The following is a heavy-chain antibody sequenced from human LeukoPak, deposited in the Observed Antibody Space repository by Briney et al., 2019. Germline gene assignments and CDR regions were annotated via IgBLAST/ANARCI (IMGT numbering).Heavy chain of an antibody. CDR1: GFSFSSYA. CDR3: AKETDYNYIYYFDY. Sequence: GGSLRLSCAASGFSFSSYAVSWVRQAPGKGLEWVSGISGSGASTYYADSVKGRFTISRDNSKNTLYLQMNSLRAEDTAVYSCAKETDYNYIYYFDYWGQGTLVTVSS. CDR2: ISGSGAST. D-gene: IGHD5-24*01. V-gene: IGHV3-23*01. J-gene: IGHJ4*02.